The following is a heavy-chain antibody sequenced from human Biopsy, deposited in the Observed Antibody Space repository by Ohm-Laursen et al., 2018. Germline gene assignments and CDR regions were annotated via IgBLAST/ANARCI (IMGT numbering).Heavy chain of an antibody. CDR3: ARHPTGFWFDP. J-gene: IGHJ5*02. Sequence: TLSLTCTVSGGSISSSTTYYWAWLRQLPGKGLEWIGSIYNTETTFYNPSLKSRVTISVDTSTNQFSLKVSSVTAADTALYFCARHPTGFWFDPWGHGTLVTVSS. V-gene: IGHV4-39*01. CDR1: GGSISSSTTYY. CDR2: IYNTETT.